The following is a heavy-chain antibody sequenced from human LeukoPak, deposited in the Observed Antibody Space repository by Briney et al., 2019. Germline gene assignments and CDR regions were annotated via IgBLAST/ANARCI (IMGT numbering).Heavy chain of an antibody. J-gene: IGHJ5*02. D-gene: IGHD3-22*01. CDR1: GFTFRNHG. Sequence: GGSLRLSCEAPGFTFRNHGMHWVRQAPGKGLEWVGIISYNDGSRQYYADSVKGRFTISRDNFKNTVFLQMNSLRTEDTAVYFCARDLDTSGHLSWFDPWGQGTLVTVSS. CDR3: ARDLDTSGHLSWFDP. V-gene: IGHV3-30*03. CDR2: ISYNDGSRQ.